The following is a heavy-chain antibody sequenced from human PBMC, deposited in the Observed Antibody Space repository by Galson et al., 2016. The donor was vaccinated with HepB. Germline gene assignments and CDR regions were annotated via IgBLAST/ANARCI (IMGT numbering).Heavy chain of an antibody. CDR2: ISDNAGST. D-gene: IGHD3-9*01. V-gene: IGHV3-23*01. J-gene: IGHJ3*02. CDR1: RFTFGSYA. CDR3: AKDKTELRYFDWQSFGAFHM. Sequence: SLRLSCAVSRFTFGSYAMSWVRQAPGKGLEWVSSISDNAGSTYCADSVKGRFTISRDNSKNTLYLQMNSLRAEDTAVYYCAKDKTELRYFDWQSFGAFHMWGQGTMVTVS.